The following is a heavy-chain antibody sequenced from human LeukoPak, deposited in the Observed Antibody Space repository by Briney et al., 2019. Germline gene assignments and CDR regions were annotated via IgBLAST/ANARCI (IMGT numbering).Heavy chain of an antibody. CDR1: GFTFSRHG. Sequence: PGGSLRLSCEASGFTFSRHGMHWVRQAPGKGLEWVAFIRFDGTNKYYGDFVKGRFIISRDNSENTLYLEMNSLTAEDTAVYFCAGGTDFWSGYSFDSWGQGTLVTVSS. V-gene: IGHV3-30*02. J-gene: IGHJ4*02. CDR3: AGGTDFWSGYSFDS. CDR2: IRFDGTNK. D-gene: IGHD3-3*01.